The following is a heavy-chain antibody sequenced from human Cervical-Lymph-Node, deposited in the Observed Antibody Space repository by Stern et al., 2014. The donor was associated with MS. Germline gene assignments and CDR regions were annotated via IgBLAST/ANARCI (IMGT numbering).Heavy chain of an antibody. V-gene: IGHV1-69*01. CDR3: ARDSPSGIAADRYYYGMDV. Sequence: QVQLMQSGAEVKKPGSSVKVSCKASGGTFSSYAISWVRQAPGQGLEWMGGIIPIFGTANYAQKFQGRVTITADESTSTAYMELSSLRSEDTAVYYCARDSPSGIAADRYYYGMDVWGQGTTVTVSS. J-gene: IGHJ6*02. CDR1: GGTFSSYA. CDR2: IIPIFGTA. D-gene: IGHD6-13*01.